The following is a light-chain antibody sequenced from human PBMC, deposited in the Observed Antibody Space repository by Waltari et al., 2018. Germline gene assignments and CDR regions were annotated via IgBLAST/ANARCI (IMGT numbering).Light chain of an antibody. J-gene: IGKJ2*01. CDR3: QQYSSFST. CDR1: QNVGTW. V-gene: IGKV1-5*03. Sequence: DIQMTQSPSTLSASVGDRVTISCRASQNVGTWLAWYQQKPGKAPKLLIYMASSLESGVPSRFGGSGSGTEFTLTISSLQPDDFATYSCQQYSSFSTFGQGTKV. CDR2: MAS.